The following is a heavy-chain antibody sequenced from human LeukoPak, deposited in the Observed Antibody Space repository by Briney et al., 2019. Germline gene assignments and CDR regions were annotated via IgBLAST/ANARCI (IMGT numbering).Heavy chain of an antibody. CDR1: GGSFSGYY. V-gene: IGHV4-34*01. J-gene: IGHJ4*02. Sequence: SETLSLTRAVYGGSFSGYYWSWIRQPPGKGLEWIGEINHSGSTNYNPSLKSRVTISVDTSKNQFSLKLSSVTAADTAVYYCAREIIFGGEPKDYWGQGTLVTVSS. CDR3: AREIIFGGEPKDY. D-gene: IGHD3-16*01. CDR2: INHSGST.